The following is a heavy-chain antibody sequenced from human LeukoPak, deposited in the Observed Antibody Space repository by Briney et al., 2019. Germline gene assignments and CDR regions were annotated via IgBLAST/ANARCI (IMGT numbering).Heavy chain of an antibody. Sequence: GGSLRLSCAASGFTFDDYAMHWVRQAPGKGLEWVSGINWNGGSTGYADSVKGRFTISRDNAKNSLYLQMNSLRVEDTALYYCARDRIITYYDFWSPFDPWGQGTLVTVSS. V-gene: IGHV3-20*04. CDR1: GFTFDDYA. J-gene: IGHJ5*02. CDR2: INWNGGST. D-gene: IGHD3-3*01. CDR3: ARDRIITYYDFWSPFDP.